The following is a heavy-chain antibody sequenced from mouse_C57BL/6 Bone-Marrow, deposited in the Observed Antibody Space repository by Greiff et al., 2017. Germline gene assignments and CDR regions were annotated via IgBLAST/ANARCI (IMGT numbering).Heavy chain of an antibody. J-gene: IGHJ4*01. Sequence: EVQLQQSGPELVKPGASVTISCKASGYSFTDYNMNWVKQSNGTSLEWIGVINPNYGTTSYNQQFKGKATLTVDQSSSTASMQLNSLTSEDSAVYSCAREPDYYGDYAMDVWGKGTSVTVSS. V-gene: IGHV1-39*01. CDR3: AREPDYYGDYAMDV. CDR1: GYSFTDYN. CDR2: INPNYGTT. D-gene: IGHD1-1*01.